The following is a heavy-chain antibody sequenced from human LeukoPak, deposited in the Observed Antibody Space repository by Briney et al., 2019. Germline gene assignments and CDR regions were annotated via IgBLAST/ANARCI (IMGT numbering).Heavy chain of an antibody. J-gene: IGHJ5*02. V-gene: IGHV4-38-2*02. CDR1: GYSISSGYY. CDR3: ARALRWGYSGYHNWFDP. Sequence: SETLSLTCTVSGYSISSGYYWGWIRQPPGKGLEWIGSIYHSGSTYYNPSLKSRVTISVDTSKNQFSLKLSSVTAADTAVYYCARALRWGYSGYHNWFDPWGQGTLVTVSS. D-gene: IGHD5-12*01. CDR2: IYHSGST.